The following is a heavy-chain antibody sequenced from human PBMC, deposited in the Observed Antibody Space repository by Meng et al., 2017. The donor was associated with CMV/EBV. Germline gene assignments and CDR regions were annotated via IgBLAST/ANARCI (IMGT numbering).Heavy chain of an antibody. CDR2: ICYSGST. CDR3: ARHSSMRLSCWFDP. CDR1: GGSISSSSYY. J-gene: IGHJ5*02. D-gene: IGHD3-16*02. V-gene: IGHV4-39*01. Sequence: SETLSLTCTVSGGSISSSSYYWGWIRQPPGKGLEWIGSICYSGSTYYNPSLKSRVTISVDTSKNQFSLKLSSVTAADTAVYYCARHSSMRLSCWFDPWGQGTLVTVSS.